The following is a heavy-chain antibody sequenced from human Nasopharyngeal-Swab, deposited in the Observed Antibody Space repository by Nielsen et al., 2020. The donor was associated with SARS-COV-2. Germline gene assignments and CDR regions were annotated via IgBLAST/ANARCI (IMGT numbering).Heavy chain of an antibody. V-gene: IGHV4-31*03. CDR3: ARATITMIVVVDAFDI. CDR2: IYYSGST. CDR1: GGSISSGGYY. Sequence: SETLSLTCTVSGGSISSGGYYWSWIRQHPGKGLEWIGYIYYSGSTCYNPSLKSRVTISVDTSKNQFSLKLSSVTAADTAVYYCARATITMIVVVDAFDIWGQGTMVTVSS. J-gene: IGHJ3*02. D-gene: IGHD3-22*01.